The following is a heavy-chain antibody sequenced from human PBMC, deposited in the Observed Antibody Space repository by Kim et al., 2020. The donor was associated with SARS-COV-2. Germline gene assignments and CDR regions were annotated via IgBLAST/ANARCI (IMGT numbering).Heavy chain of an antibody. Sequence: SETLSLTCTVSGGSISSYYWSWIRQPPGKGLEWIGYIYYSGSTNYNPSLKSRVTLSVDTSKNQFSLKLSSVTAADTAVYYCAREGLAVAGTPWYFDLWGRGTLVTVSS. D-gene: IGHD6-19*01. CDR3: AREGLAVAGTPWYFDL. J-gene: IGHJ2*01. V-gene: IGHV4-59*01. CDR1: GGSISSYY. CDR2: IYYSGST.